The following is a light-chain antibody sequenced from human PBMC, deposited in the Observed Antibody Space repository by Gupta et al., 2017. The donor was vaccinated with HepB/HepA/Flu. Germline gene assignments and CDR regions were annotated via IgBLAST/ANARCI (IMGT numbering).Light chain of an antibody. Sequence: QSALTQPASVSGSPGQSLTIPCTGSSGAVGGFTSVSWYQQHPGRPPNLLIYDVTNRPSGVSYRFSGSKSGNTASLTISGLQAEDDADYYCSSVKKGRTLVVFGGGTKLTVL. J-gene: IGLJ3*02. V-gene: IGLV2-14*03. CDR1: SGAVGGFTS. CDR2: DVT. CDR3: SSVKKGRTLVV.